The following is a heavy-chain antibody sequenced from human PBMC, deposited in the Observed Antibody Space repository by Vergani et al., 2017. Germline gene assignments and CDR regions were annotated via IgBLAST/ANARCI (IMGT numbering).Heavy chain of an antibody. V-gene: IGHV3-74*01. CDR2: IKSDGSIT. J-gene: IGHJ4*02. CDR1: GFSFSGYW. D-gene: IGHD3-3*01. Sequence: EVQLVESGGGLIHPGGSLRLSCEGSGFSFSGYWMHWVRQSPEKGLVWVSRIKSDGSITNYADSVKGRFTISRDNAKNTLYLEMNSLRGDDTAIYYCVREETFYDSVSDYLAGYFDHWGQGALVTVSS. CDR3: VREETFYDSVSDYLAGYFDH.